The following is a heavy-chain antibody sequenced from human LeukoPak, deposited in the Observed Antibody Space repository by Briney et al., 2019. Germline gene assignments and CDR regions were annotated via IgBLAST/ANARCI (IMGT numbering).Heavy chain of an antibody. CDR1: GGSISSSNW. V-gene: IGHV4-4*02. J-gene: IGHJ4*02. CDR2: IYHSGNT. CDR3: VRGGSYLDY. Sequence: SETLSLTCAVSGGSISSSNWWTWVRQPPGKGLEWIGEIYHSGNTNYNPSLKSRVTISVDKSKNQFSLNLISVTAADTAVYYCVRGGSYLDYLGQGNLVTVSS. D-gene: IGHD1-26*01.